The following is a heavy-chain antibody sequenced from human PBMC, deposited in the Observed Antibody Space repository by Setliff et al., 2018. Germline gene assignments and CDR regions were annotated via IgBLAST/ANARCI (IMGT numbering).Heavy chain of an antibody. Sequence: PGWSRRLSCAASRFTFSRYWMNWVRRAPGKGLEWVSGINWNGGSTGYAGSVKGRFTISRDNAKNSLYLQMNSRRAEDTAVYYCARGGFGYCSSTSCQWGYYSMDVWGKGTTVTVSS. CDR2: INWNGGST. D-gene: IGHD2-2*03. V-gene: IGHV3-20*04. CDR3: ARGGFGYCSSTSCQWGYYSMDV. J-gene: IGHJ6*03. CDR1: RFTFSRYW.